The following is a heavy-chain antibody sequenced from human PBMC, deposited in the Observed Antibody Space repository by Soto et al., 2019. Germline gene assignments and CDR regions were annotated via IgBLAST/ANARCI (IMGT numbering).Heavy chain of an antibody. V-gene: IGHV1-69*13. D-gene: IGHD3-22*01. J-gene: IGHJ4*02. CDR2: IIPIFGTA. CDR3: ARSLGYYDSSGYFTLGY. Sequence: SVKVSCKASGGTFSSYAISWVRQAPGQGLEWMGGIIPIFGTANYAQKFQGRVTITADESTSTAYMELSSLRSEDTAVYYCARSLGYYDSSGYFTLGYWGQGTLVTVSS. CDR1: GGTFSSYA.